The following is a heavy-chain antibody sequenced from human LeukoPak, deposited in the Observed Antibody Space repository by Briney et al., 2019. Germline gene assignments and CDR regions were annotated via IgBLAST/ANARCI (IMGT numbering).Heavy chain of an antibody. CDR1: GYTFTSYG. CDR3: ARDNDSSGWAHYYYGMDV. CDR2: ISAYNGNT. V-gene: IGHV1-18*01. Sequence: ASVKVSCKASGYTFTSYGISWVRQAPGQGLEWMGWISAYNGNTNYAQKLQGRVTMTTDTSTSTAYMELRSLRSDDTAVYYCARDNDSSGWAHYYYGMDVWGQGTTVTVSS. J-gene: IGHJ6*02. D-gene: IGHD6-19*01.